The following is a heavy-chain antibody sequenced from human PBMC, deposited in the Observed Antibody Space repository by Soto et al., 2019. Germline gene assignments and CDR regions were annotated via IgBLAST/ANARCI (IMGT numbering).Heavy chain of an antibody. D-gene: IGHD2-15*01. CDR2: ISPYNGNT. J-gene: IGHJ5*02. CDR1: GYTFTSYG. V-gene: IGHV1-18*01. Sequence: ASVKVSCKASGYTFTSYGITWVRQAPGQGLEWMGWISPYNGNTNYAQKFQGRVTMTTDTSTTTAYMELRSLRSDDTAVYYCARGGLGYCIGGSCPQNWFDPWG. CDR3: ARGGLGYCIGGSCPQNWFDP.